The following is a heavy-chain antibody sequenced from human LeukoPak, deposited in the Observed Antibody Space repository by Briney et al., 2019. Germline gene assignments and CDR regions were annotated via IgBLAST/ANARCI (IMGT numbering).Heavy chain of an antibody. CDR2: INHSGST. V-gene: IGHV4-34*01. CDR3: ARYYSNYLFDY. J-gene: IGHJ4*02. D-gene: IGHD4-11*01. Sequence: SETLSLTCAVYGWSFSGYFWNWIRQPPGKGLEWIGEINHSGSTNYNPSLKSRVTISVDTSKNQFSLKLSSVTAADTAVYYCARYYSNYLFDYWGQGTLVTVSS. CDR1: GWSFSGYF.